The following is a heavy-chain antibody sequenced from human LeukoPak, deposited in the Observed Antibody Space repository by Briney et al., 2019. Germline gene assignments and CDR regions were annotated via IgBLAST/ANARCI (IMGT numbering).Heavy chain of an antibody. D-gene: IGHD5-12*01. J-gene: IGHJ4*02. Sequence: GGSLRLSCAASGFTFNNYVMSWVRQAPGKGLEWVSTISGSGGSTYYADSVKGRFTISRDNSKNTLYLQMNSLRAEDTAFYYCAKDLKGYSDYDFSDYWGQGTLVTVSS. V-gene: IGHV3-23*01. CDR3: AKDLKGYSDYDFSDY. CDR2: ISGSGGST. CDR1: GFTFNNYV.